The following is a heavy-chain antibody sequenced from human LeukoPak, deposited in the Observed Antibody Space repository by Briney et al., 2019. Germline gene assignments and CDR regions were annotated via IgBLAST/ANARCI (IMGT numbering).Heavy chain of an antibody. Sequence: SVKVSCKASGGTFSSYAISWVRQAPGQGLEWMGGIIPIFGTANYAQELQGRVTITADESTSTAYMELSSLRSEDTAVYYCARAGEVYNSGSYLEYWGQGTLVTVSS. CDR2: IIPIFGTA. CDR1: GGTFSSYA. J-gene: IGHJ4*02. CDR3: ARAGEVYNSGSYLEY. V-gene: IGHV1-69*01. D-gene: IGHD6-19*01.